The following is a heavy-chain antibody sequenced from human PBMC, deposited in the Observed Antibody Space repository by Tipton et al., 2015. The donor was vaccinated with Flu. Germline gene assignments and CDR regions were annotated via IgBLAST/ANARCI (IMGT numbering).Heavy chain of an antibody. CDR1: GFTFSTYW. Sequence: LTCAASGFTFSTYWMNWVRQAPGKGLEWVANTNQDESEKYYVDSVRGRFIISRDNAQNSLYLQMNSLRAEDTAVYYCAGELRFGEFDAFDIWGQGTLVTVSS. CDR3: AGELRFGEFDAFDI. J-gene: IGHJ3*02. D-gene: IGHD3-10*01. V-gene: IGHV3-7*01. CDR2: TNQDESEK.